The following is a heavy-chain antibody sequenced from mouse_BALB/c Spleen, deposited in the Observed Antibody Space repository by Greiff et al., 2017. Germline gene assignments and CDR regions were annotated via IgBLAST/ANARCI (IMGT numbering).Heavy chain of an antibody. Sequence: QVQLQQSGPSLVQPSQSLSITCTVSGFSLTSYGVHWVRQSPGKGLEWLGVIWRGGSTDYNAAFMSRLSITKDNSKSQVFFKMNSLQADDTAIYYCAKNIEDMRGPFAYWGQGTLVTVSA. CDR1: GFSLTSYG. CDR2: IWRGGST. J-gene: IGHJ3*01. CDR3: AKNIEDMRGPFAY. V-gene: IGHV2-5-1*01. D-gene: IGHD2-12*01.